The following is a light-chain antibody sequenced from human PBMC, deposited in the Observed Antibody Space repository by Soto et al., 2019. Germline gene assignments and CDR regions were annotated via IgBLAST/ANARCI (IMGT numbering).Light chain of an antibody. CDR3: SSYAHGSTYV. CDR1: SSNIGAGYD. CDR2: GNS. J-gene: IGLJ1*01. V-gene: IGLV1-40*01. Sequence: QSVLTQPPSVSGAPGQRVTISCTGSSSNIGAGYDVHWYQQLPGTAPKLLIYGNSNRPSGVPDRFSGSKSGTSASLAITGLQAEDEADYYCSSYAHGSTYVLGTGTKVTVL.